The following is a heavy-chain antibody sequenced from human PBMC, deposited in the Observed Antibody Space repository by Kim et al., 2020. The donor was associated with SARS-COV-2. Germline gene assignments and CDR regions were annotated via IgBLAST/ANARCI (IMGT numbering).Heavy chain of an antibody. CDR3: TTQQMATNMAEY. D-gene: IGHD5-12*01. CDR1: RFTFINAG. V-gene: IGHV3-15*01. J-gene: IGHJ4*02. CDR2: IRGNADGRGT. Sequence: GGSLRLSCAASRFTFINAGMSWVRQAPGKGLEWVGRIRGNADGRGTEDAAPVKGIFTIARDETTNKLYLHINSLKDEDSAVYYCTTQQMATNMAEYWGQG.